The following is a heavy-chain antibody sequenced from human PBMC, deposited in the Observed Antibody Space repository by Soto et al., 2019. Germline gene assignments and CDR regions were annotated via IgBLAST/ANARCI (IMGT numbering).Heavy chain of an antibody. D-gene: IGHD2-21*01. CDR1: GGTFSSYA. CDR2: IIPIFGTA. J-gene: IGHJ4*02. V-gene: IGHV1-69*13. CDR3: AKDRNPSQLFF. Sequence: SVKVSCKASGGTFSSYAISWVRQAPGQGLEWMGGIIPIFGTANYAQKFQGRVTITADESTSTAYMELSSLRSADAAVYYCAKDRNPSQLFFWGRGTLVTVSS.